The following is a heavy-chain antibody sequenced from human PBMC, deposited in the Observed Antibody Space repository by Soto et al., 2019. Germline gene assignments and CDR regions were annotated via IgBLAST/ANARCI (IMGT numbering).Heavy chain of an antibody. CDR2: IRSKANSYAT. CDR1: VFTFSGSA. J-gene: IGHJ6*02. D-gene: IGHD3-3*02. Sequence: EVQLVESGGGLVQPGGSLKLSCSASVFTFSGSAMHWVRQASGKGLEWVGRIRSKANSYATAYAASVKGRFTISRDDSKNTAYLQMNSLKTEDTAVYYCTRLSPSLDYYGMDVWGQGTTVTVSS. CDR3: TRLSPSLDYYGMDV. V-gene: IGHV3-73*02.